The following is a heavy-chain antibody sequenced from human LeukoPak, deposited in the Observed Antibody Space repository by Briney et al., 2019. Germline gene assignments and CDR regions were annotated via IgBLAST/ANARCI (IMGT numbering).Heavy chain of an antibody. Sequence: AGGSLRLSCAASGFTFSTYAMHWVRQAPGKGLEWVAVISYDGSSKYYADSVKGRFTISRDNVKNSLYLQMNSLRAEDTAVYYCARLPDDYGDYKYFQHWGQGTLVTVSS. CDR2: ISYDGSSK. V-gene: IGHV3-30*04. CDR3: ARLPDDYGDYKYFQH. J-gene: IGHJ1*01. D-gene: IGHD4-17*01. CDR1: GFTFSTYA.